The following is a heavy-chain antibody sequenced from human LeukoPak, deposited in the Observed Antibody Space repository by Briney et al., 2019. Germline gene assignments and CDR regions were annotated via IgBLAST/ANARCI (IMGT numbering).Heavy chain of an antibody. D-gene: IGHD3-10*01. CDR1: GYTFTNYD. CDR2: MNPNSGDT. V-gene: IGHV1-8*01. Sequence: GASVKVSCKASGYTFTNYDINWVRQAAGQGLEWMGWMNPNSGDTGYAQKFQGRVTMTRDTSISTAYMELSRLRSDDTAVYYCARDRPRGSDYWGQGTLVTVSS. CDR3: ARDRPRGSDY. J-gene: IGHJ4*02.